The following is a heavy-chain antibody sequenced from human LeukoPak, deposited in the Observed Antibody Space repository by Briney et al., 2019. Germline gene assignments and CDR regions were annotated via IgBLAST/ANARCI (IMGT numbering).Heavy chain of an antibody. Sequence: ASVKVSCKASGYTFTSYGISWVRQAPGQGLEWMGWISPYNGNTNYAQKLQGRVTMTTDTSTTTAYMELSSLRSDDTAVYYCARDMSTAVTPISYAFDVWGQGTMVTVSS. J-gene: IGHJ3*01. CDR1: GYTFTSYG. CDR3: ARDMSTAVTPISYAFDV. V-gene: IGHV1-18*01. CDR2: ISPYNGNT. D-gene: IGHD4-23*01.